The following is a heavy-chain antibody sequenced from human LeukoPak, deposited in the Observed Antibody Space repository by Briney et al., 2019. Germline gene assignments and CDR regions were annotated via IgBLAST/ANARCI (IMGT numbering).Heavy chain of an antibody. V-gene: IGHV5-51*01. CDR2: IYPGDSGT. J-gene: IGHJ4*02. CDR3: ARLFRGSRSYYNPFDY. D-gene: IGHD3-10*01. CDR1: GYSFTNYW. Sequence: GESLKISCEGSGYSFTNYWIGWVRQMPGKGLEWMGIIYPGDSGTRYSPSFLGQVTISADKSISTAYLQWSSLKASDTAMYYCARLFRGSRSYYNPFDYWGQGTLVTVSS.